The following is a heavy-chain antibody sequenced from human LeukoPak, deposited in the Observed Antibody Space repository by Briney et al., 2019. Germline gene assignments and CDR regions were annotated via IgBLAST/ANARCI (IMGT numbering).Heavy chain of an antibody. CDR3: ARSPWIQLWLPFDY. Sequence: SETLSLTCTVSGGSISSYYWSWIRQPPGKGLEWIGYIYYSGSTNYNPSLKSRVTISVDTSRNQFSLKLSSVTAADTAVYYCARSPWIQLWLPFDYWGQGTLVTVSS. J-gene: IGHJ4*02. D-gene: IGHD5-18*01. V-gene: IGHV4-59*01. CDR1: GGSISSYY. CDR2: IYYSGST.